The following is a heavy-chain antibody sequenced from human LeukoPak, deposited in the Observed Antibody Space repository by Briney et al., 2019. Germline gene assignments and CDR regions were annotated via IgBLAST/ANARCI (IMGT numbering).Heavy chain of an antibody. CDR1: GGSISSYY. V-gene: IGHV4-34*01. CDR3: ARATQRPLAAAGMGPMDV. J-gene: IGHJ6*03. CDR2: INHSGST. D-gene: IGHD6-13*01. Sequence: PSETLSLTCTVSGGSISSYYWSWIRQPPGKGLEWIGEINHSGSTNYNPSLKSRVTISVDTSKNQFSLKLSSVTAADTAVYYCARATQRPLAAAGMGPMDVWGKGTTVTVSS.